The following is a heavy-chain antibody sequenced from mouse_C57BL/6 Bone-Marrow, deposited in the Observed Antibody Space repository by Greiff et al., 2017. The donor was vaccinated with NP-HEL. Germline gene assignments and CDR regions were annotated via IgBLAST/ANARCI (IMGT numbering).Heavy chain of an antibody. Sequence: QVQLQQPGAELVKPGASVKLSCKASGYTFTSYWMHWVKQRPGQGLEWIGMIHPNSGSTNYNEKFKSKATLTVDKSSSTAYMQLSSLTSEDSAVYYCARGGGWLRDFDCWGQGTTLTVSS. CDR3: ARGGGWLRDFDC. J-gene: IGHJ2*01. D-gene: IGHD2-2*01. CDR1: GYTFTSYW. V-gene: IGHV1-64*01. CDR2: IHPNSGST.